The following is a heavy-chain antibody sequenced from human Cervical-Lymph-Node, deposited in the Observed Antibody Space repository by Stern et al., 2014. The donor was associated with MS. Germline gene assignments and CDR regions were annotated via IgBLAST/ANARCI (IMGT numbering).Heavy chain of an antibody. CDR3: ATDRGVK. CDR2: LDPEDGET. CDR1: GHPLSELA. D-gene: IGHD3-10*01. J-gene: IGHJ4*02. Sequence: QLVQSGAEVKKPGASVTVSCNVSGHPLSELAMHWLRQPPTRGLEWMGQLDPEDGETVYAQQFQGRLTMTEDTSRGTAYMTLTALRSEDAAVYYGATDRGVKWGPGTLVTVSS. V-gene: IGHV1-24*01.